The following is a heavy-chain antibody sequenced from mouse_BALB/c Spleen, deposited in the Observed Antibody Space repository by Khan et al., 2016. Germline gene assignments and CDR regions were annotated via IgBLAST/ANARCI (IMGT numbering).Heavy chain of an antibody. CDR2: IHYSGST. Sequence: EVQLQESGPDLVKPSQSLSLTCTVTGYSITSGYSWHWIRQFPGNKLEWMGYIHYSGSTNYNPSLKSPISITRDPSKNQFFLQLNSGTTDDTATYYCARWNGYYAMDYWGQGTSVTVSS. CDR3: ARWNGYYAMDY. V-gene: IGHV3-1*02. J-gene: IGHJ4*01. CDR1: GYSITSGYS.